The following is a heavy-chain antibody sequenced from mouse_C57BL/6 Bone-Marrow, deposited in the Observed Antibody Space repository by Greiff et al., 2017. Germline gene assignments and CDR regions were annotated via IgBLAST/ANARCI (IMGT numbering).Heavy chain of an antibody. CDR3: DRKSPLYYDYDGSYAMDY. V-gene: IGHV2-2*01. CDR2: IWSGGST. Sequence: QVQLQQSGPGLVQPSQSLSITCTVSGFSLTSYGVHWVRQSPGKGLEWLGVIWSGGSTDYNAAFISRLSISKDNSKSQVFFKMNSLQADDTAIYYCDRKSPLYYDYDGSYAMDYWGQGTSVTVSS. J-gene: IGHJ4*01. D-gene: IGHD2-4*01. CDR1: GFSLTSYG.